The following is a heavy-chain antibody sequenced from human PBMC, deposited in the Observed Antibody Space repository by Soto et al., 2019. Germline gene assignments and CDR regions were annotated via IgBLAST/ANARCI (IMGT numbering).Heavy chain of an antibody. CDR3: AKEWPIAAAGPFDY. CDR2: ISYDGSNK. Sequence: GGSLRLSCAASGFTFSSYGMHWVRQAPGKGLEWVAVISYDGSNKYYADSVKGRFTISRDNSKNTLYLQMNSLRAEDTAVYYCAKEWPIAAAGPFDYWGQGTLVTVSS. J-gene: IGHJ4*02. D-gene: IGHD6-13*01. V-gene: IGHV3-30*18. CDR1: GFTFSSYG.